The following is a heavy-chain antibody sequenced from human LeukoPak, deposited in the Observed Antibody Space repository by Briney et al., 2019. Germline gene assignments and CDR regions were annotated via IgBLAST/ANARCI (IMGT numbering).Heavy chain of an antibody. D-gene: IGHD4-17*01. CDR2: IYHRGST. CDR1: GFTFDNYAM. J-gene: IGHJ5*02. V-gene: IGHV4-4*02. Sequence: GSLRLSCAASGFTFDNYAMTWVRQPPGKGLEWIGEIYHRGSTHYNPSLKSRVTISVDKSKNQFSLKLNFVTAADTAVYYCAKSGGTVTASWFDPWGQGVLVIVSS. CDR3: AKSGGTVTASWFDP.